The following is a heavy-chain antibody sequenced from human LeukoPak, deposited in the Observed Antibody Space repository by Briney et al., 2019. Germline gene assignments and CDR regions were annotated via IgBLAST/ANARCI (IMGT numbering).Heavy chain of an antibody. D-gene: IGHD3-10*01. Sequence: GGSLRLSCTASGFTFSSYSLNWVRQAPGKGLEWVSSVSSSSSYIYYADSVKGRFTISRDNSKNTLYLQMDSLRAEDTAVYYCAKSGYYGSGSSGYYYYGMDVWGQGTTVTVSS. CDR3: AKSGYYGSGSSGYYYYGMDV. CDR1: GFTFSSYS. V-gene: IGHV3-21*01. J-gene: IGHJ6*02. CDR2: VSSSSSYI.